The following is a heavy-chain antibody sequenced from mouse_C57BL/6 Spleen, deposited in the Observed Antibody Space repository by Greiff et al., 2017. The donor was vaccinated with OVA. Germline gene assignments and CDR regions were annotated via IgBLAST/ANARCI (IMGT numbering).Heavy chain of an antibody. Sequence: VQLQQPGAELVRPGSSVKLSCKASGYTFTSYWMDWVKQRPGQGLEWIGNIYPSDSETHYNQKFKDKATLTVDTSSSTAYMQLSSLTSEDSAVYYCARGITTVVATFDYWGQGTTLTGSS. J-gene: IGHJ2*01. V-gene: IGHV1-61*01. CDR3: ARGITTVVATFDY. D-gene: IGHD1-1*01. CDR1: GYTFTSYW. CDR2: IYPSDSET.